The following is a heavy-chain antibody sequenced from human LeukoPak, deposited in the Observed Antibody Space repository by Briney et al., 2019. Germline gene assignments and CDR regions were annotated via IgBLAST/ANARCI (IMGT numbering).Heavy chain of an antibody. V-gene: IGHV3-21*01. Sequence: PGGSLRVSCAASGFTFSSYSVNWVRQAPGKGLEWVSSISRSSSYIYYADSVRGRFTISRDNAKNSLYLQMNSLRAEDTAVYYCARGPGDRGRNAFDIWGQGTMVTVSS. D-gene: IGHD7-27*01. CDR2: ISRSSSYI. CDR1: GFTFSSYS. CDR3: ARGPGDRGRNAFDI. J-gene: IGHJ3*02.